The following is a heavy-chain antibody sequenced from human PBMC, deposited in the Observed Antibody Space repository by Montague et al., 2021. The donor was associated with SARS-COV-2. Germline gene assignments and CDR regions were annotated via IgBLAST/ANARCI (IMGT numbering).Heavy chain of an antibody. CDR1: GFTFDDHG. CDR3: ARVYASSSNFYFDL. CDR2: INWNGCYK. V-gene: IGHV3-20*04. D-gene: IGHD2-8*01. J-gene: IGHJ2*01. Sequence: SLRLSCAASGFTFDDHGMTWVRQAPGKGLEWVSGINWNGCYKHYVDSVRGRFTISRDNAKNSLYLQMNSLRAEDTALYYCARVYASSSNFYFDLWGRGTLVTVSS.